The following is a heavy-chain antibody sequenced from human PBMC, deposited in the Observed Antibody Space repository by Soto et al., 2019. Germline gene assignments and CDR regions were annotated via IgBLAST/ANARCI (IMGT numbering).Heavy chain of an antibody. J-gene: IGHJ4*02. V-gene: IGHV3-23*01. Sequence: PGGSLRLSCAASGFTFSSYAMIWVRQAPGKGLEWVSAISGRGDSTYYADSVKGRFTISRNNSKNTLYLQMTSLRAEDTAVYYCAKCSSGYYFDYSHWGQGARVTVS. CDR2: ISGRGDST. CDR1: GFTFSSYA. D-gene: IGHD3-22*01. CDR3: AKCSSGYYFDYSH.